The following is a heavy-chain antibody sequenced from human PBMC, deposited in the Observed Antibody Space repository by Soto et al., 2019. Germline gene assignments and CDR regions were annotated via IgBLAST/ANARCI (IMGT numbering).Heavy chain of an antibody. Sequence: ASVKVSCKASGYTFTSYGISWVRQAPGQGLEWMGWISAYNGNTNYAQKLQGRVTMTTDTSTSTAYMELRSLRSDDTAVYYCAREDLCGGDCYVFQHWGQGTLVIVSS. CDR2: ISAYNGNT. CDR3: AREDLCGGDCYVFQH. CDR1: GYTFTSYG. V-gene: IGHV1-18*01. D-gene: IGHD2-21*02. J-gene: IGHJ1*01.